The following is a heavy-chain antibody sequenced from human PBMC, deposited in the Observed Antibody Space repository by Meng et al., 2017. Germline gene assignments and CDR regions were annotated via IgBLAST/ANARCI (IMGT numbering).Heavy chain of an antibody. V-gene: IGHV4-4*02. CDR1: GGSISSSNW. J-gene: IGHJ4*02. CDR2: IYHSGST. Sequence: QVELEESGPGLGKTSGTPSLTWAVSGGSISSSNWWSWVRQPPGKGLEWIGGIYHSGSTNYNPSLKSRVTISVDKSKNQFSLKLSSVTAADTAVYYCARVVAATTLFLDYWGQGTLVTVSS. CDR3: ARVVAATTLFLDY. D-gene: IGHD2-15*01.